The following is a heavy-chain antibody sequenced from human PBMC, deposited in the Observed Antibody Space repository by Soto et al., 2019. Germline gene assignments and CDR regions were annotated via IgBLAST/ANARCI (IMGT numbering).Heavy chain of an antibody. CDR1: EFTVSSNY. CDR3: ARGSERAYFDY. Sequence: EVQLVETGGGLIQPGGSLRLSCAASEFTVSSNYMSWVRQAPGKGLEWVSIIYSSGSAYYADSVKGRFTISRDNSKNTLYLQMNSLRAEDTALYYCARGSERAYFDYWGQGTLVTVSS. D-gene: IGHD1-26*01. CDR2: IYSSGSA. V-gene: IGHV3-53*02. J-gene: IGHJ4*02.